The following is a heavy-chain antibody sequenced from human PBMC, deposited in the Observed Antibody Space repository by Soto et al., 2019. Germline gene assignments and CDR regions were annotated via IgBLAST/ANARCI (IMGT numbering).Heavy chain of an antibody. CDR1: GYSFTSYW. Sequence: PGESLKISCKGSGYSFTSYWIGWVRQMPGKGLEWMGIIYPGDSDTRYSPSFQGQVTISADKSISTAYLQWSSLKASDTAMYYCATARITMIVVAGDAFDIWGQGTMVTVS. J-gene: IGHJ3*02. V-gene: IGHV5-51*01. CDR2: IYPGDSDT. D-gene: IGHD3-22*01. CDR3: ATARITMIVVAGDAFDI.